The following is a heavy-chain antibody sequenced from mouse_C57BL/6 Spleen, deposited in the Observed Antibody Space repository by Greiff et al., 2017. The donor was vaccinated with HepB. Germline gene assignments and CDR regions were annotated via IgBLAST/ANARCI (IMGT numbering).Heavy chain of an antibody. D-gene: IGHD4-1*01. CDR1: GYTFTSYG. CDR2: IYPRSGNT. CDR3: ARDWDYYAMDY. V-gene: IGHV1-81*01. Sequence: VQLQESGAELARPGASVKLSCKASGYTFTSYGISWVKQRTGQGLEWIGEIYPRSGNTYYNEKFKGKATLTADKSSSTAYMELRSLTSEDSAVYFCARDWDYYAMDYWGQGTSVTVSS. J-gene: IGHJ4*01.